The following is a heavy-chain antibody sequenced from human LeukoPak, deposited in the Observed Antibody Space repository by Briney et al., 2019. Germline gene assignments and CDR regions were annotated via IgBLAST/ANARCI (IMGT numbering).Heavy chain of an antibody. J-gene: IGHJ6*03. V-gene: IGHV3-30*02. D-gene: IGHD6-6*01. CDR1: GFTFGSYG. CDR3: ARKKSVYRSSSSTYYYMDV. Sequence: GGSLRLSCAASGFTFGSYGVHWVRQAPGKGLEWVAFIRHDGGDKYYADSVKGRFTISRDNSKSTLYLQMNSLRAEDTAVYHCARKKSVYRSSSSTYYYMDVWGKGTTVTVSS. CDR2: IRHDGGDK.